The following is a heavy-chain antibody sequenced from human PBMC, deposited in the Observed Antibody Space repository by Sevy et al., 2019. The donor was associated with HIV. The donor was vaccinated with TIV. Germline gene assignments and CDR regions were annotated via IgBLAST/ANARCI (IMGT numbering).Heavy chain of an antibody. CDR2: ISDYNGYT. D-gene: IGHD3-10*01. CDR3: AREGYYYRSGTYRPPNYYGMDV. CDR1: GYTFSSYG. V-gene: IGHV1-18*01. J-gene: IGHJ6*02. Sequence: ASVKVSCKASGYTFSSYGISWVRQAPGQGLEWMGWISDYNGYTNYAHKFQGRATMSTETSTRTAYRELRSLRSDDTAVYFCAREGYYYRSGTYRPPNYYGMDVWGQGTAVTVSS.